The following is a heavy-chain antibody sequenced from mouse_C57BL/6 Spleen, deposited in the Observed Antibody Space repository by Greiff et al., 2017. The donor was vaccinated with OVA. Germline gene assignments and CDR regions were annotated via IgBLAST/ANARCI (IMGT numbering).Heavy chain of an antibody. CDR3: AREGKPPTD. CDR2: ISPSSGYT. D-gene: IGHD2-1*01. CDR1: GYTFTSYT. V-gene: IGHV1-4*01. J-gene: IGHJ3*01. Sequence: QVQLQQSGADLARPGASVKMSCKASGYTFTSYTMHWVRQRPGQGLEWIGYISPSSGYTKYTKKFKDKATLTADNSSSTDYMQLSSLTSEDSAIYYCAREGKPPTDWGQGTLVTVSA.